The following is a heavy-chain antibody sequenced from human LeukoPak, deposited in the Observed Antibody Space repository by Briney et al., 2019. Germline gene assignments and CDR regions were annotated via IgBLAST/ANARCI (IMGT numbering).Heavy chain of an antibody. Sequence: ASVTVSCKASGYSFINNGISWVRQAPGQGLEWMGGIIPIFGTANYAQKFQGRVTITADESTSTAYMELSSLRSEDTAVYYCASAPLDTAMVRFDYWGQGTLVTVSS. V-gene: IGHV1-69*13. J-gene: IGHJ4*02. CDR2: IIPIFGTA. CDR1: GYSFINNG. D-gene: IGHD5-18*01. CDR3: ASAPLDTAMVRFDY.